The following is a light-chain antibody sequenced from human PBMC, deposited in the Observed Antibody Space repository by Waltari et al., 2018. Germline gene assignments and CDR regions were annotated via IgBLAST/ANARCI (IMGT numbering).Light chain of an antibody. J-gene: IGLJ7*01. CDR1: SSNIGNNY. CDR3: GTWDSSLSGAV. Sequence: QSVLTQPPSVSAAPGQRVTISCSGGSSNIGNNYVSWYRQFPGTAPKLLIYEASERPAGLPGGFSGSSAGTSATLDITGLQAGDEADYYCGTWDSSLSGAVFGGGTHLTVL. V-gene: IGLV1-51*02. CDR2: EAS.